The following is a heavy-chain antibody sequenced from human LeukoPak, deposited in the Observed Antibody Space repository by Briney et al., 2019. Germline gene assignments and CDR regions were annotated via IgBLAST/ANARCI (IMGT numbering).Heavy chain of an antibody. CDR1: GGSISSYY. CDR3: ARHEYNYGSGTYYYYGVDV. J-gene: IGHJ6*02. V-gene: IGHV4-59*08. Sequence: SETLSLTCTVSGGSISSYYWSWIRQPPGEGLEWIGYIYYSGSTNYNPSLKSRVTISVDTSENQFSLKLSFVTAADTAVYYCARHEYNYGSGTYYYYGVDVWGQGTTVTVSS. CDR2: IYYSGST. D-gene: IGHD3-10*01.